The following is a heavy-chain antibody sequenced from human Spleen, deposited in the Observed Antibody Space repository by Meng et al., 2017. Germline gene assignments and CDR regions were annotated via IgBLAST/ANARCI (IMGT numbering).Heavy chain of an antibody. CDR2: ISDRGDIT. D-gene: IGHD6-13*01. CDR1: GFIFSIYG. CDR3: TKAGAAAAFDY. Sequence: GGSLKISCAASGFIFSIYGMSWVRQAPGKGLEWVSGISDRGDITYYADSVKGRFTISRDNSRNTLYLRMNSLRAEDTAIYYCTKAGAAAAFDYWGQGTLVTVSS. J-gene: IGHJ4*02. V-gene: IGHV3-23*01.